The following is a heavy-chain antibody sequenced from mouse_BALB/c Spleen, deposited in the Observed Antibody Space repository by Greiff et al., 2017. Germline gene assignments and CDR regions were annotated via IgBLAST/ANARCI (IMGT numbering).Heavy chain of an antibody. CDR3: ARASTPFYFDV. Sequence: EVQGVESGGGLVKPGGSLKLSCAASGFTFSSYAMSWVRQTPEKRLEWVASISSGGSTYYPDSVKGRFTISRDNARNILYLQMSSLRSEDTAMYYCARASTPFYFDVWGAGTTVTVSS. D-gene: IGHD2-1*01. CDR1: GFTFSSYA. CDR2: ISSGGST. J-gene: IGHJ1*01. V-gene: IGHV5-6-5*01.